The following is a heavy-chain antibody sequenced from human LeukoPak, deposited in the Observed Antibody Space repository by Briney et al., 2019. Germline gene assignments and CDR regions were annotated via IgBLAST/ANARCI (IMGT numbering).Heavy chain of an antibody. V-gene: IGHV3-21*01. D-gene: IGHD3-22*01. CDR2: IIIISSYI. CDR3: ARRTPILKNYDSDPIDAFDI. Sequence: GGSLESSCQPFGLTVRGTKISWFPRAPGKGLNWASSIIIISSYIYYADSVKGRFTISRDNAKNSLYLQMNSLRAEDTAVYYCARRTPILKNYDSDPIDAFDIWGQGTMVTVSS. J-gene: IGHJ3*02. CDR1: GLTVRGTK.